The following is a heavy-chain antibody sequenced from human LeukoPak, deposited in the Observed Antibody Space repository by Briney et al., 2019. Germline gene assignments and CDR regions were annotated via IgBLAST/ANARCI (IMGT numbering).Heavy chain of an antibody. CDR3: ARAYLPGGEVDY. V-gene: IGHV3-53*01. CDR2: IYSSDYT. Sequence: GGSLRLSCAASGLTVSNNYMSWVRQAPGKGLEWVSVIYSSDYTYYADSVKGRFTLSRDDSKNTLYLQMNSLRVEDTAMYYCARAYLPGGEVDYWGQGTLVTVSS. CDR1: GLTVSNNY. D-gene: IGHD2-21*01. J-gene: IGHJ4*02.